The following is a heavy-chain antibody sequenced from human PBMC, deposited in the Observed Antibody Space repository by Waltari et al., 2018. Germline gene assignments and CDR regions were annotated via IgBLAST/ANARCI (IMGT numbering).Heavy chain of an antibody. Sequence: EVQLVESGGGLVQPGGSLRLSCAASGFTFSSSDINWVRQAPGKGLEWVSYISSSSRTIYYADSVKGRFTISRDNAKISLYLQMNSLRAEDTAVYYCAREIDGFDIWGQGTMVTISS. V-gene: IGHV3-48*04. J-gene: IGHJ3*02. CDR3: AREIDGFDI. CDR1: GFTFSSSD. CDR2: ISSSSRTI.